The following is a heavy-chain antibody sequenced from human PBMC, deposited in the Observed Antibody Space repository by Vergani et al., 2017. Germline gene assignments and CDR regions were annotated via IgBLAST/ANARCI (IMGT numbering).Heavy chain of an antibody. CDR2: ISAYNGNT. V-gene: IGHV1-18*01. D-gene: IGHD3-3*01. Sequence: QVQLVQSGAEVKKPGASVKVSCKASGYTFTSYGISWVRQAPGQGLEWMGWISAYNGNTKYSQKFQGRVTITRDTSASTAYRELSSLRSEDTAVYYCEGDGFGSGPRLFDYYYDNMDVWGKGTTVTVSS. CDR3: EGDGFGSGPRLFDYYYDNMDV. J-gene: IGHJ6*03. CDR1: GYTFTSYG.